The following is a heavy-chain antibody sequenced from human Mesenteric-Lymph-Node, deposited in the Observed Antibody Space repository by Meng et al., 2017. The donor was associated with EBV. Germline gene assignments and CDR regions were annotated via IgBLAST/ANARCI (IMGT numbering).Heavy chain of an antibody. CDR2: IYYSGNT. CDR1: GGSLSSSSYY. V-gene: IGHV4-39*01. D-gene: IGHD3-9*01. J-gene: IGHJ4*02. CDR3: ARLYDNYVDY. Sequence: QLQLQVSGPGLVKPSETLSLTCSVSGGSLSSSSYYWAWIRQHPGKGLEWIGTIYYSGNTFYNPSLESRITISVDTSTNQFSLNLRSVSAPDTAVYYCARLYDNYVDYWGRGSLVTVSS.